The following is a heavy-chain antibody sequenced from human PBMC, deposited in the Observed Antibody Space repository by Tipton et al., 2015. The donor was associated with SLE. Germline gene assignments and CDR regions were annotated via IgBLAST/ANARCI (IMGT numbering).Heavy chain of an antibody. CDR3: AKDGEMDAFDI. CDR1: GFTFSSYS. D-gene: IGHD3-10*01. V-gene: IGHV3-23*03. CDR2: TYSGGST. Sequence: SLRLSCAASGFTFSSYSMNWVCQAPGKGLEWVSVTYSGGSTYYADSVKGRFTISRDNSKNTLYLQMNSLRAEDTAVYYCAKDGEMDAFDIWGQGTMVTVSS. J-gene: IGHJ3*02.